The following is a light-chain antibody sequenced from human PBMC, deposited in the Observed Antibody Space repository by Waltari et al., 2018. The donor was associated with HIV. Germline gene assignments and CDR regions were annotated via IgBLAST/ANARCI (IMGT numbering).Light chain of an antibody. V-gene: IGKV1-39*01. J-gene: IGKJ1*01. Sequence: DIQMTQSPSSLSASVGARVTITCRASQSISTYLHWFQQKPGKAPKLLIYDASTLQSGVPSRFSGSGSGTDFTLTISNLQPDDFATYFCQQSDAIVWTFGQGTKVEIK. CDR1: QSISTY. CDR2: DAS. CDR3: QQSDAIVWT.